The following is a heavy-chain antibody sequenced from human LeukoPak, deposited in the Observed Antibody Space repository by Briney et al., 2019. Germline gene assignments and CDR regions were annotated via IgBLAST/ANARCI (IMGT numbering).Heavy chain of an antibody. CDR3: ARSTINYSRSWYFDY. D-gene: IGHD6-13*01. V-gene: IGHV4-39*07. CDR2: IYYSGST. CDR1: GGSISSSSYY. J-gene: IGHJ4*02. Sequence: PSETLSLTCTVSGGSISSSSYYWGWIRQPPGKGREWIVSIYYSGSTYYNPSLKSRVPISVDTPKNQFSLKLSSVTAADTAVYYCARSTINYSRSWYFDYWGQGTLVTVSS.